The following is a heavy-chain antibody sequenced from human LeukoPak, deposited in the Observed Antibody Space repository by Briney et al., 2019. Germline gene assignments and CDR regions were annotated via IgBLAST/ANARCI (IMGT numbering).Heavy chain of an antibody. J-gene: IGHJ5*02. Sequence: SETLSLTCAVSGYSISSGYYWGWIRQPPGKGLEWIGSIYHSGSTYYNPSLKSRVTISVDTSKNQFSLKLSSVAAADTAVYYCARQILRFLEWSPNWFDPWGQGTLVTVSS. V-gene: IGHV4-38-2*01. CDR1: GYSISSGYY. CDR2: IYHSGST. CDR3: ARQILRFLEWSPNWFDP. D-gene: IGHD3-3*01.